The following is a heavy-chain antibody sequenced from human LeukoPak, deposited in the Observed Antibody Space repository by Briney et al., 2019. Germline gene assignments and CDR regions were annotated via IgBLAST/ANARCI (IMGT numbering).Heavy chain of an antibody. D-gene: IGHD6-13*01. CDR2: ISWNSGSI. CDR3: AGSSWSDKTRLDY. J-gene: IGHJ4*02. CDR1: GFTFDDYA. V-gene: IGHV3-9*01. Sequence: GRSLRLSCAASGFTFDDYAMHWVRQAPGKGLEWVSGISWNSGSIGYADSVKGRFTISRDNAKNSLYLQMNSLRAEDTALYYCAGSSWSDKTRLDYWGQGTLVTVSS.